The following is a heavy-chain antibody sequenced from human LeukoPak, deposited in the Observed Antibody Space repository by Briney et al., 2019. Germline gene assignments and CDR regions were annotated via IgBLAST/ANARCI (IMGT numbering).Heavy chain of an antibody. Sequence: ASVKVSCKASGYTFTSYDINWVRQATGQGLEWMGWMNPNSGNTGYAQKFQGRATMTRNTSISTAYMELSSLRSEDTAVYYCARFVLIAVEPYYYYGMDVWGQGTTVTVSS. V-gene: IGHV1-8*01. CDR3: ARFVLIAVEPYYYYGMDV. D-gene: IGHD6-19*01. CDR1: GYTFTSYD. CDR2: MNPNSGNT. J-gene: IGHJ6*02.